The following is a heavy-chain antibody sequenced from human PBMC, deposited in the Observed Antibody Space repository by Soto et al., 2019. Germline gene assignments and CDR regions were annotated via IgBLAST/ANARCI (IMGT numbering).Heavy chain of an antibody. J-gene: IGHJ5*02. CDR2: INAGNGNT. CDR3: ARGYGGYFHWFDP. CDR1: GYTFTSYA. Sequence: QVQLVQSGAEVKKPGASVKVSCKASGYTFTSYAMHWVRQAPGQRLEWMGWINAGNGNTKYSQKFQGRVTITRDTSASTAYMELSSLRSEDTAVYYCARGYGGYFHWFDPWGKGTLVTVSS. V-gene: IGHV1-3*01. D-gene: IGHD5-12*01.